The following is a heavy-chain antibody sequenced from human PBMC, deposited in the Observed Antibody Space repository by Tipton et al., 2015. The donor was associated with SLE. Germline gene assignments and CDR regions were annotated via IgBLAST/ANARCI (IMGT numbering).Heavy chain of an antibody. Sequence: SLRLSCTTSGFIFSNYRMSWVRQAPGKGLEWVGFIKRKVYGETTEYAASVKGRFTISRDDSKSIAYLQMNSLKIEDTAVYYCTRGWIRMRIDAFDIWGQGTMVTVSS. V-gene: IGHV3-49*04. J-gene: IGHJ3*02. CDR2: IKRKVYGETT. CDR3: TRGWIRMRIDAFDI. CDR1: GFIFSNYR. D-gene: IGHD5-18*01.